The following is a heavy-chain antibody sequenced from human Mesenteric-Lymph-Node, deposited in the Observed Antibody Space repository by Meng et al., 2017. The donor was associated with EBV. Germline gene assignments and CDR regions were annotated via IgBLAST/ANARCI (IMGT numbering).Heavy chain of an antibody. Sequence: QVQLQESGPGLVEPSQTLSLTCAVSGGSVSSGAYYWTWIRQPPGEGLEWLGSIYYSGSASYSPSLNSRLVISIDMSKNQFSLNLSSLTAADTAVYYCVRGVVGMQIWSPDYFDFWGQGTLVTVSS. D-gene: IGHD5-18*01. J-gene: IGHJ4*02. CDR3: VRGVVGMQIWSPDYFDF. CDR1: GGSVSSGAYY. V-gene: IGHV4-30-4*01. CDR2: IYYSGSA.